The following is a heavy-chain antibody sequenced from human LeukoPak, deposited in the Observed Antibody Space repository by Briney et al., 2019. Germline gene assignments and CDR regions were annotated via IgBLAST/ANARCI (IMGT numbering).Heavy chain of an antibody. V-gene: IGHV3-23*01. CDR3: AKGVDASGIYYYFYMDV. CDR1: GFTFSNFA. D-gene: IGHD3-16*01. Sequence: PGGSLRLSCAASGFTFSNFAMTWVRQAPGKGLEWVSGISGSGGGRYYADSVKGRFTISRDNSKNTLYLQMNNLRAEDTAVYYCAKGVDASGIYYYFYMDVWGEGTTVTVSS. J-gene: IGHJ6*03. CDR2: ISGSGGGR.